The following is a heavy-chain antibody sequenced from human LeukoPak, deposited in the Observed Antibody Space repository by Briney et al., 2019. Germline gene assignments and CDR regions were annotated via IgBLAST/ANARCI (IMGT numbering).Heavy chain of an antibody. Sequence: PSETLSLTCTVSGGSISSYYWSWIRQPPGKGLEWIGYIYCSGSTNYNPSLKSRVTISVDTSKNQFSLKLSSVTAADTAVYYCARGVTIFGVASGPFDYWGQGTLVTVSS. CDR1: GGSISSYY. CDR2: IYCSGST. J-gene: IGHJ4*02. D-gene: IGHD3-3*01. CDR3: ARGVTIFGVASGPFDY. V-gene: IGHV4-59*01.